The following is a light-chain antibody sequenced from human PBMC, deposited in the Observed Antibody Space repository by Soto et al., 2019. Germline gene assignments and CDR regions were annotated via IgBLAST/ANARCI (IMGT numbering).Light chain of an antibody. V-gene: IGKV1-12*01. CDR2: AAS. CDR1: QGISSR. J-gene: IGKJ4*01. Sequence: DIQMTQSPSSVSASVGDRVTITCRASQGISSRLAWYQQKPGKAPNLLIYAASSLQSGVPSRFSGSGSETDFTLTIGSLQPEDFATYYCQQANSFPLTFGGGTKVEIE. CDR3: QQANSFPLT.